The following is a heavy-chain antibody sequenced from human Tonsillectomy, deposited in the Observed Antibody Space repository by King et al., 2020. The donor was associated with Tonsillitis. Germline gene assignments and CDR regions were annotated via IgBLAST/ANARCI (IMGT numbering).Heavy chain of an antibody. V-gene: IGHV1-69*01. CDR3: ARVGSCTGDRGSTPFRDGFDL. CDR2: ITPSFGTV. D-gene: IGHD2-8*02. CDR1: RDTFRSYA. J-gene: IGHJ3*01. Sequence: VQLVQSGAGMRKPGSSVKVSCKASRDTFRSYAISWVRQAPGQGLEWMGEITPSFGTVSYAEKLQDRVALSLDEATRTAYMELSSLRSDDTAVYYCARVGSCTGDRGSTPFRDGFDLWGQGTMVTVSS.